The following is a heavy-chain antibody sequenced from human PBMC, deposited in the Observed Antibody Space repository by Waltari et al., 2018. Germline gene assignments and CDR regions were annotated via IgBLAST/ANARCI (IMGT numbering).Heavy chain of an antibody. D-gene: IGHD6-13*01. J-gene: IGHJ4*02. V-gene: IGHV3-21*01. CDR1: GFTFSSHS. CDR2: ISSSSSYI. Sequence: EVQLVESGGGLVKPGGSLRLSCAASGFTFSSHSMTWVRQAPGKGLEWVSSISSSSSYIYYADSVKGRFTISRDNAKNSLYLQMNSLRAEDTAVYYCARDRRMYSSSPGEGYWGQGTLVTVSS. CDR3: ARDRRMYSSSPGEGY.